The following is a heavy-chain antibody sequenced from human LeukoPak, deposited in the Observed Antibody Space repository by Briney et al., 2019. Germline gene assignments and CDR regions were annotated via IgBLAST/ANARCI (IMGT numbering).Heavy chain of an antibody. J-gene: IGHJ5*01. CDR1: GYXFTSYF. CDR3: ARETSDS. D-gene: IGHD1-1*01. CDR2: INPSGSTT. Sequence: ASLKLTCKASGYXFTSYFIHWIRQAPGQGLDWLGMINPSGSTTTYAQRFQGRVTMTRDTSTSTVYMELSSLRSEGMAVYYCARETSDSWGRGTLVSVS. V-gene: IGHV1-46*01.